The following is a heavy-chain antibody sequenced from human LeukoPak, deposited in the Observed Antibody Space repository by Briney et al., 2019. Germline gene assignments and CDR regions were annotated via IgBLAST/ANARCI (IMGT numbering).Heavy chain of an antibody. CDR1: GFTFNNYW. J-gene: IGHJ1*01. V-gene: IGHV3-74*01. CDR2: IKSDGQIT. CDR3: LLIILGGSSQH. D-gene: IGHD3-3*01. Sequence: GGSLRLSCAASGFTFNNYWMHWVRQAPGKGLVWVSRIKSDGQITTYADSVKGRFTTSRDNAKNTFYLQMNSLRVEDAAVYYCLLIILGGSSQHWGQGTLVSVSS.